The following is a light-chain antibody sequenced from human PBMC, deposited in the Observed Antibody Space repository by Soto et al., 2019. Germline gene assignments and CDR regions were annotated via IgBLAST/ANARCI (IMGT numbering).Light chain of an antibody. CDR2: TNF. V-gene: IGLV1-44*01. CDR1: NSNIGSNT. Sequence: QSVLTQPPSASGTPGQRVTISCSGDNSNIGSNTVNWYQQLPGTAPKLLIYTNFQRPSGVPDRFSGSKSVTSASLAISGLQSEDEAHYYCAAWDDSLNGGVFGGGTKLTVL. CDR3: AAWDDSLNGGV. J-gene: IGLJ3*02.